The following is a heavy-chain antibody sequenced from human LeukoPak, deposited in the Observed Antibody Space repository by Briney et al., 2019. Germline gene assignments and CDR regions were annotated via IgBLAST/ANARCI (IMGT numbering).Heavy chain of an antibody. J-gene: IGHJ4*02. CDR2: IYYSGST. Sequence: SETLSLTCTVSGGSISSYYWSWIRQPPGKGLEWIGYIYYSGSTNYNPSLKSRVTISVDTSKNQFSLKLSSVTAADTAVYYCARSQRIAVAGRSLIDYWGQGTLVTVSS. CDR1: GGSISSYY. V-gene: IGHV4-59*12. CDR3: ARSQRIAVAGRSLIDY. D-gene: IGHD6-19*01.